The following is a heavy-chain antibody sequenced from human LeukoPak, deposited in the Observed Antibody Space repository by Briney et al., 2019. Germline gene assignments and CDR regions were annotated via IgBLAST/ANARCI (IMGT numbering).Heavy chain of an antibody. CDR3: ARGPTYQPIDY. CDR2: IHYSETT. Sequence: SETLSLTCAVYGGSFSGYYWGWIRQPPGKGLEWIASIHYSETTYYNPSLKSRVTISVDTSKNHFSLKLSSVTAADTAVYYCARGPTYQPIDYWGQGTLVTVSS. J-gene: IGHJ4*02. CDR1: GGSFSGYY. D-gene: IGHD2-2*01. V-gene: IGHV4-34*01.